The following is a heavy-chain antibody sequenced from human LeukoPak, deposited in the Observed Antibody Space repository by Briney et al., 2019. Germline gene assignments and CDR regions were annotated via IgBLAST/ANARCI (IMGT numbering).Heavy chain of an antibody. V-gene: IGHV4-34*01. J-gene: IGHJ4*02. CDR2: INHSGST. D-gene: IGHD5-12*01. CDR1: GGSFSGYY. Sequence: SETLSLTCAVYGGSFSGYYWSWIRQPPGKGLEWIAEINHSGSTNYNPSLKGRVTISVDTSKNQFSLKLSSVTAADTAVYYCARSSYSGYDLPDYWGQGTLVTVSS. CDR3: ARSSYSGYDLPDY.